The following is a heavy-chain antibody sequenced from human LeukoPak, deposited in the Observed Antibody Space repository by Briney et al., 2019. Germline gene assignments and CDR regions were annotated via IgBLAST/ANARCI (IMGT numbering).Heavy chain of an antibody. CDR2: IKQDGSEK. CDR3: VRDIWGNFWSGGPKFDY. CDR1: GFTFSNYW. D-gene: IGHD3-3*01. J-gene: IGHJ4*02. V-gene: IGHV3-7*01. Sequence: QPGGSLRLSCAASGFTFSNYWMSWVRQAPGKGLEWVANIKQDGSEKYYVDSVKGRFTISRDNAKNSLFLQMNSLRVEDTAIYYCVRDIWGNFWSGGPKFDYWGQGTLVTVSS.